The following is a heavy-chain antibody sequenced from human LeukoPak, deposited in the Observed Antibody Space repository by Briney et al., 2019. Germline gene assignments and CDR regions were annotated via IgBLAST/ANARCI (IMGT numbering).Heavy chain of an antibody. CDR3: AKDSGSGGFGAFDI. CDR1: GFTLSSYE. V-gene: IGHV3-23*01. D-gene: IGHD3-16*01. Sequence: GGSLRLSCIVSGFTLSSYEMSWIRQAPGKGLEWVASIEYSGGSAYYADSVKGRFTISRDNAKDSLYLQMNSLRAEDMALYYCAKDSGSGGFGAFDIWGQGTMVTVSS. J-gene: IGHJ3*02. CDR2: IEYSGGSA.